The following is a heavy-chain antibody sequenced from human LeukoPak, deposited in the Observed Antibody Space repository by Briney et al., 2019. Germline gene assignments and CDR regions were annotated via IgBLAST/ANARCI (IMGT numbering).Heavy chain of an antibody. CDR3: AREHCSGDSCNSYNWFDR. J-gene: IGHJ5*02. CDR2: ISISGSII. D-gene: IGHD2-15*01. Sequence: GGSLRLSCAASGFTFSDYYMSWIRQAPGKGLEWVSYISISGSIIYYADSVKGRFTISRDNAKNSLYLQMNSLRAEDTALYFCAREHCSGDSCNSYNWFDRWGQGTLVTVSS. CDR1: GFTFSDYY. V-gene: IGHV3-11*04.